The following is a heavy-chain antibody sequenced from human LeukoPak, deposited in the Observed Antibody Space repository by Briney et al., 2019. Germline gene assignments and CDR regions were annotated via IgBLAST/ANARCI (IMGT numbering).Heavy chain of an antibody. CDR1: EYTLTELS. CDR3: ATEGKTKKYYYYYMDV. J-gene: IGHJ6*03. D-gene: IGHD2-8*01. CDR2: FDPEDGET. Sequence: ASVKVSCKVSEYTLTELSMHWVRQAPRKGLEWMGGFDPEDGETIYAQKFQGRVTMTEDTSTDTAYMELSSLRSEDTAVYYCATEGKTKKYYYYYMDVWGKGTTVTVSS. V-gene: IGHV1-24*01.